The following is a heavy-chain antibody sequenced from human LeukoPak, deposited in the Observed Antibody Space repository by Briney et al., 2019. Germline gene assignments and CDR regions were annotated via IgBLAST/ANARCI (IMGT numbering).Heavy chain of an antibody. V-gene: IGHV4-59*11. Sequence: SQTLSLTCTVSGGSISGHFWSWIRQPPGKGLEWIGFVSYSGDTNYSPSFNGRVTISLDTSKSQFSLNLNSVTAADTAVYFCARGGASSRYFGYWGQGTLVTVSS. J-gene: IGHJ4*02. CDR3: ARGGASSRYFGY. CDR1: GGSISGHF. CDR2: VSYSGDT. D-gene: IGHD1-26*01.